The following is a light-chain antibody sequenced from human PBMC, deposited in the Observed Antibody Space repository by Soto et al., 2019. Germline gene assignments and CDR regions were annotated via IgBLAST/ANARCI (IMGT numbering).Light chain of an antibody. CDR2: AAS. CDR3: QQSYSIPWT. Sequence: DIQMTQSPSSLSASVGDRVTITCRASQSISSYLNWYQQKPVKAPKVLIYAASSLQSGVPSRFSGSGSGTDFTLIISSPQPEDFATYYCQQSYSIPWTFGQGTKVEIK. J-gene: IGKJ1*01. CDR1: QSISSY. V-gene: IGKV1-39*01.